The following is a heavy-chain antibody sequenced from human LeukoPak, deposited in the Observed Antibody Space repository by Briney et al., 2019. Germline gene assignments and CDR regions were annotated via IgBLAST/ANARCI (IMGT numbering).Heavy chain of an antibody. D-gene: IGHD3-3*01. CDR3: ARVPEGNTYYDFWSGYLVDY. CDR2: MNPNSGNT. CDR1: GYTFTSYD. J-gene: IGHJ4*02. V-gene: IGHV1-8*01. Sequence: ASVKVSCKASGYTFTSYDINRVRQATGQGLEWMGWMNPNSGNTGYAQKFQGRVTMTRNTSISTAYMELSSLRSEDTAVYYCARVPEGNTYYDFWSGYLVDYWGQGTLVTVSS.